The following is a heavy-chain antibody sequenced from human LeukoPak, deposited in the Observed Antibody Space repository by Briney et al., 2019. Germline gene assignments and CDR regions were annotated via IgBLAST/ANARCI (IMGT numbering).Heavy chain of an antibody. V-gene: IGHV3-11*04. Sequence: GGSLRLSCAASGFTSSDYYMSWIRQAPGKGLEWVSYISSSGSTIYYADSVKGRFTISRDNAKNSLYLQMNSLRAEDTAVYYCARDPRKQWLVRSGAFDIWGQGTMVTVSS. J-gene: IGHJ3*02. CDR1: GFTSSDYY. CDR3: ARDPRKQWLVRSGAFDI. CDR2: ISSSGSTI. D-gene: IGHD6-19*01.